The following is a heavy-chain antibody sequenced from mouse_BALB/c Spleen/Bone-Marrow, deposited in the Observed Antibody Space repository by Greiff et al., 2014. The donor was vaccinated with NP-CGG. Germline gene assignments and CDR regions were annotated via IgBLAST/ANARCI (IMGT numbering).Heavy chain of an antibody. CDR1: GFTFSSFG. J-gene: IGHJ4*01. Sequence: EVQVVESGGGLVQPGGSRKLSCAASGFTFSSFGMHWVRQAPEKGLEWVAYISSGSSSIYYTDTVKGRFTISRDNPKGTLFLQMTSLRSEDTAIYYCTRWGYAGDYYAMDYWGQGTSVTVSS. V-gene: IGHV5-17*02. CDR3: TRWGYAGDYYAMDY. CDR2: ISSGSSSI. D-gene: IGHD2-14*01.